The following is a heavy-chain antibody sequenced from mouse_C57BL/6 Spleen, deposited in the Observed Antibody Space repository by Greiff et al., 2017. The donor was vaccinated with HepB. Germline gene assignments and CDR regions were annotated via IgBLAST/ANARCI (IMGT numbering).Heavy chain of an antibody. CDR1: GYTFTSYW. CDR3: ARPVVAPFDY. D-gene: IGHD1-1*01. CDR2: IHPNSGST. J-gene: IGHJ2*01. V-gene: IGHV1-64*01. Sequence: QVQLQQPGAELVKPGASVKLSCKASGYTFTSYWMHWVKQRPGQGLEWIGMIHPNSGSTNYNEKFKSKATLTVDKSSSTAYMLLSSLTSEDSAVYYCARPVVAPFDYWGQGTTLTVSS.